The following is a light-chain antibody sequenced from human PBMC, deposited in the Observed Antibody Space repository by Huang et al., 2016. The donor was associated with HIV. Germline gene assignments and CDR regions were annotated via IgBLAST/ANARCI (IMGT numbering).Light chain of an antibody. CDR1: QSISSK. CDR2: GAS. CDR3: QQYNNWPFT. V-gene: IGKV3-15*01. J-gene: IGKJ3*01. Sequence: ERVMTQSPVSRSVSPGERATLSCRASQSISSKLAGYQQKPGQAPRLLIYGASTRATGIPARFSGSGSGTEFTLTISSLQSEDFAVYYCQQYNNWPFTFGPGTRVDIK.